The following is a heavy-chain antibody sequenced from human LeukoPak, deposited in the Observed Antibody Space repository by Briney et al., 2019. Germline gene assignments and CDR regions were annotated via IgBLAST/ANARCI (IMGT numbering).Heavy chain of an antibody. CDR1: GFTFSSYW. CDR3: ARDLIVGATHFDY. Sequence: GGSLRLSCAASGFTFSSYWMSWVRQAPGKGLEWVANIKQDGSEKYYVDSVKGRFIISRDNAKTSLYPQMNSLRAEDTAVYYCARDLIVGATHFDYWGQGTLVTVSS. J-gene: IGHJ4*02. CDR2: IKQDGSEK. V-gene: IGHV3-7*01. D-gene: IGHD1-26*01.